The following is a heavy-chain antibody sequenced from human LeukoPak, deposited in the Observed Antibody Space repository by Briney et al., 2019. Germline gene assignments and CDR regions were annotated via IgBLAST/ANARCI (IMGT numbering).Heavy chain of an antibody. V-gene: IGHV4-61*02. CDR2: IYTSGST. D-gene: IGHD3-22*01. CDR3: ARGPYSYDSSGAFDI. Sequence: PSETLSLTCIVSGDSISSGSYYWSWIRQPAGKGLRGIGRIYTSGSTNYIPSLKSRLTISVDTSKNQFSLKLSSVTAADTAVYFCARGPYSYDSSGAFDIWGQGSMVTVSS. J-gene: IGHJ3*02. CDR1: GDSISSGSYY.